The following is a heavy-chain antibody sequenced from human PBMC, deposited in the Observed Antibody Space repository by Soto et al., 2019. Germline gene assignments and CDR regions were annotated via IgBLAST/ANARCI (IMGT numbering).Heavy chain of an antibody. CDR2: IYYSGRT. V-gene: IGHV4-39*01. D-gene: IGHD2-21*02. CDR1: GDSINSRGYY. Sequence: PSETLSLTCTVTGDSINSRGYYWGWIRQPPGRGLEWIGSIYYSGRTYNNPSLRSRVSMSIDTSKDQFSLRLKSVTAADTALYFCARQRTSVVTQAYFGVWGPGSLVTVSS. CDR3: ARQRTSVVTQAYFGV. J-gene: IGHJ4*02.